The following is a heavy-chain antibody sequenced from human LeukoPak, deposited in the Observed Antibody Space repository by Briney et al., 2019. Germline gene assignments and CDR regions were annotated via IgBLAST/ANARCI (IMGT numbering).Heavy chain of an antibody. Sequence: GGSLRLSCAASGFTFSSYAMSWVRQAPGKGLEWVSAISGSGGSTYYADSVKGRFTISRDNSKNTLYLQMNSLRAEDTAVYYCAKGYYGSGGYCGFDYWGQGTLVTVSS. CDR1: GFTFSSYA. CDR3: AKGYYGSGGYCGFDY. CDR2: ISGSGGST. J-gene: IGHJ4*02. V-gene: IGHV3-23*01. D-gene: IGHD3-10*01.